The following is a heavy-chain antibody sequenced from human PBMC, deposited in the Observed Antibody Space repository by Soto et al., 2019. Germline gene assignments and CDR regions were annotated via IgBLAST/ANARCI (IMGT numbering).Heavy chain of an antibody. D-gene: IGHD6-19*01. CDR2: ISAYNGNI. CDR1: GYTFTSYG. Sequence: QVQLVPAGAEVNTPGASVKVSYKACGYTFTSYGISWVRQAPGQGLEWMGWISAYNGNIKYAQKLQGRVTMTTDTSTSTAYMELRSLRSDDTAVYYCARDLAVGLVDYWGQGTLVTVSS. V-gene: IGHV1-18*01. J-gene: IGHJ4*02. CDR3: ARDLAVGLVDY.